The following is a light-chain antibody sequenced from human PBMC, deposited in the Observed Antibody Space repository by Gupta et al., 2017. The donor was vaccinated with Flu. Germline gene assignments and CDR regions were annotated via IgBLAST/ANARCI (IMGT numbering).Light chain of an antibody. CDR1: QDISNY. CDR3: QRYENVFLNT. CDR2: DTS. Sequence: DIQMTQSPSSLSASVGDRVTITCQASQDISNYLNWYQQKPGKPPKLLIYDTSNWETGVPSRFSGSGSGTEFTFTISSRQQEDFATYYCQRYENVFLNTFGQGTKMEIK. J-gene: IGKJ2*01. V-gene: IGKV1-33*01.